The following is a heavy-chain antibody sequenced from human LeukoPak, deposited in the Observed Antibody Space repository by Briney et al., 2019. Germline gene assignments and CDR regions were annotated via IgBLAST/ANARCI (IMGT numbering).Heavy chain of an antibody. Sequence: SETLSLTCTVSGDSLSSYYWSWIRQPPGKGLEWIGYIYYSGSKNYRPSLKSRVTISVDTSKNQFSQKLSSVTAADTAVYYCASVLSSSGWYDGWFDPWGQGTLVTVSS. CDR2: IYYSGSK. D-gene: IGHD6-19*01. V-gene: IGHV4-59*01. CDR3: ASVLSSSGWYDGWFDP. J-gene: IGHJ5*02. CDR1: GDSLSSYY.